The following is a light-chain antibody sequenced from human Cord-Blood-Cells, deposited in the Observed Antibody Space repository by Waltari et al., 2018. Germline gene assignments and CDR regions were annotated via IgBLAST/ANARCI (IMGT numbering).Light chain of an antibody. J-gene: IGKJ3*01. CDR1: QCISSY. V-gene: IGKV1-39*01. CDR2: AAS. CDR3: QQSYSTPGRSFT. Sequence: DIQMTQSPSSLSASVGDRVTITCRASQCISSYLNWYQQKPGKAPKLLIYAASSLQSGVPSRCSGSAYGTDFTLTISSLQPEACATYDRQQSYSTPGRSFTFGPGTKVDIK.